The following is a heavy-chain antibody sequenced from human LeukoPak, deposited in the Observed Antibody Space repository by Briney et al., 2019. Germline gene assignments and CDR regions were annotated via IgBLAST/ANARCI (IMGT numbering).Heavy chain of an antibody. V-gene: IGHV4-4*07. J-gene: IGHJ4*02. CDR3: ARELYYYGSGSYYPY. Sequence: SETLSLTCTVSGGSISSYYWSWIRQPAGKGLEWIGRIYTGGSTNYNPSLKSRVTISVDTSKNQFSLKLSSVTAADTAVYYCARELYYYGSGSYYPYWGQGTLVTVSS. CDR1: GGSISSYY. CDR2: IYTGGST. D-gene: IGHD3-10*01.